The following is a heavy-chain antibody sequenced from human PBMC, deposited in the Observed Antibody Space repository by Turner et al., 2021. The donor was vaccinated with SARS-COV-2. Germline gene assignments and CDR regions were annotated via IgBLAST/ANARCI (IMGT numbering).Heavy chain of an antibody. J-gene: IGHJ5*02. V-gene: IGHV3-23*01. CDR2: ISGNGVYT. CDR1: GITFSRYA. Sequence: EVQFLESGGGLVEPGGSLRISCGASGITFSRYAMGWFRQAPGKGREYVSSISGNGVYTFYAGSVRGRFTIYRDNPKNTLYLEMNGLRPGDTAVYYCLSVDDPRFNSDWGWFDPWGQGTLVTVSS. CDR3: LSVDDPRFNSDWGWFDP. D-gene: IGHD7-27*01.